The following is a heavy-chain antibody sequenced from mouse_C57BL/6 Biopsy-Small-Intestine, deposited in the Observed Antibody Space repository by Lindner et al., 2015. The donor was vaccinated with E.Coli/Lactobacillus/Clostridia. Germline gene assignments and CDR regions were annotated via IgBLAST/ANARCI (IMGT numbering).Heavy chain of an antibody. CDR1: LQVLALL. Sequence: SVKVVLQGVWLQVLALLVSAGCEGPRQGLEWLGLIDAYNGRTKYVQKFQDRLTMTTDRATNTAYMELRSLTSDDTAMYYCARVIYSHGSYYWFDPWGQGTLVIVS. CDR3: ARVIYSHGSYYWFDP. D-gene: IGHD1-1*01. V-gene: IGHV1-72*01. J-gene: IGHJ3*01. CDR2: IDAYNGRT.